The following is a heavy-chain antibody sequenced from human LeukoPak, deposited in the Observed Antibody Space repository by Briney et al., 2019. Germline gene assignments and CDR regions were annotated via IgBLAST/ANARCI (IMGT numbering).Heavy chain of an antibody. CDR3: ARHGDRIQLWLFDAYTNWFDP. J-gene: IGHJ5*02. CDR1: GGSISSSSYY. CDR2: IYYSGST. D-gene: IGHD5-18*01. Sequence: PSETLSLTCTVSGGSISSSSYYWGWIRQPPGKGLEWIGSIYYSGSTYYNPSLKSRVTISVDTSKNQFSLKLSSVTAADTAVYYCARHGDRIQLWLFDAYTNWFDPWGQGTLVTVSS. V-gene: IGHV4-39*01.